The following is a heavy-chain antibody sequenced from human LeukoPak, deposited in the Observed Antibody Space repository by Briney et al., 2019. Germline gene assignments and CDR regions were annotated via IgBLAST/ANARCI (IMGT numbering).Heavy chain of an antibody. V-gene: IGHV4-39*07. CDR1: GGSISSSSYY. D-gene: IGHD6-13*01. Sequence: SETLSLTCTVSGGSISSSSYYWGWIRQPPGKGLEWIGSIYYSGSTNYNPPLKSRVTISVDTSKNQFSLKLSSVTAADTAVYYCARISRGAAAGSDYWGQGTLVTVSS. CDR3: ARISRGAAAGSDY. CDR2: IYYSGST. J-gene: IGHJ4*02.